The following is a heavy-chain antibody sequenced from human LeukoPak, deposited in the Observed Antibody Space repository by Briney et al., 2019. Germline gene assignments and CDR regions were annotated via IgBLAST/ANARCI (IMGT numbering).Heavy chain of an antibody. CDR1: GFTFSSYS. J-gene: IGHJ4*02. V-gene: IGHV3-21*01. D-gene: IGHD6-19*01. Sequence: NTGGSLRLSCAASGFTFSSYSMNWVRQAPGKGLEWVSSISSSSSYIYYADSVKGRFTISRDNAKNSLYLQMNSLRAEDTAVYYCARDRGIAVAGTQLDYWGPGTLVTVSS. CDR3: ARDRGIAVAGTQLDY. CDR2: ISSSSSYI.